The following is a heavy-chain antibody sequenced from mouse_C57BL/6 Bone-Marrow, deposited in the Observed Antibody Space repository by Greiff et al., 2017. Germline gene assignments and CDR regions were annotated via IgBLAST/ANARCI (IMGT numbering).Heavy chain of an antibody. CDR3: ARSGPLGRSFDY. V-gene: IGHV1-55*01. Sequence: QVQLQQPGAELVKPGASVKMSCKASGYTFTSYWITWVKQRPGQGLEWIGDIYPTNGRTNYNEKFKSKAILTVDTSSNTAYMQPSSLTSEDSAVFYCARSGPLGRSFDYWGQGTTLTVSS. CDR1: GYTFTSYW. J-gene: IGHJ2*01. CDR2: IYPTNGRT. D-gene: IGHD4-1*01.